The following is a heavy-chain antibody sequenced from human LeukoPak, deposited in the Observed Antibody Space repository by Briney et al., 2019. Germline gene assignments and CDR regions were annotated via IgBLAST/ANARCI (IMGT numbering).Heavy chain of an antibody. D-gene: IGHD3-16*01. CDR1: GFTSSSNY. CDR3: ARGGYDAFDI. J-gene: IGHJ3*02. Sequence: PGVSLRFSCSGSGFTSSSNYMSWVAPAPGKGLERVSVTYSGGSTYYADSVKGRFTISRDNSKNTLYLQMNSLRAEDTAVYYCARGGYDAFDIWGQGTMVTVSS. V-gene: IGHV3-53*01. CDR2: TYSGGST.